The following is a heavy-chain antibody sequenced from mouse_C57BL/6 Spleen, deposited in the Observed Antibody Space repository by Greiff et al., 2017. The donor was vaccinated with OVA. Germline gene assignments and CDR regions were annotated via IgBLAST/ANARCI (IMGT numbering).Heavy chain of an antibody. CDR1: GYTFTDYY. D-gene: IGHD1-1*01. V-gene: IGHV1-26*01. CDR3: ARTQYYGSSYGGYFDY. Sequence: VQLQQSGPELVKPGASVKLSCKASGYTFTDYYMHWVKQSPGKSLEWIGDINPNNGGTSYNQKFKGQATLTVDKSSSTAYMELRSLTSEDSAVYYCARTQYYGSSYGGYFDYWGQGTTLTVSS. CDR2: INPNNGGT. J-gene: IGHJ2*01.